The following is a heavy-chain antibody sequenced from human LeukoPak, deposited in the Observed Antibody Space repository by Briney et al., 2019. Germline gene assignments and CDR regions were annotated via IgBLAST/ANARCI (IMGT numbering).Heavy chain of an antibody. CDR1: SGSFSGYS. CDR3: ARGRGDEYGDYDY. J-gene: IGHJ4*02. Sequence: PSETLSLTCAVYSGSFSGYSWSWIRQPPGKGLEWIGEINHSGSINYNPYVRSRVTISEDTSKNQFSLKLNSVTAADTAVYYCARGRGDEYGDYDYWGQGSLVTVSS. D-gene: IGHD4-17*01. CDR2: INHSGSI. V-gene: IGHV4-34*01.